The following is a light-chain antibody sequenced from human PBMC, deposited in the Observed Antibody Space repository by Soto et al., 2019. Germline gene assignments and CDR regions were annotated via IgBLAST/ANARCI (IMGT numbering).Light chain of an antibody. V-gene: IGKV3-20*01. CDR2: GAS. CDR1: QSVSSNY. Sequence: EIVLTQSPGTLSLSPGERATLSCRASQSVSSNYLAWYQQKPGQTPRLLIYGASSRATGIPDRFSGSGSGTDIPLTISRLEPEDFAVYYCQQYGSSPYTFGPGTKLEIK. CDR3: QQYGSSPYT. J-gene: IGKJ2*01.